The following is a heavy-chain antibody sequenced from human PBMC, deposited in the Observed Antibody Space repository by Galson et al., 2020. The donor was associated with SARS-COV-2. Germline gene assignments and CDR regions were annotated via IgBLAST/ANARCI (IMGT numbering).Heavy chain of an antibody. CDR2: IISSSYFT. V-gene: IGHV3-11*06. J-gene: IGHJ4*02. D-gene: IGHD2-8*01. CDR3: ARARQLGYCTNGVCYTHSIYFDY. CDR1: GFTFSDYY. Sequence: GESLKISCAASGFTFSDYYISWIRQSPGKGLERISYIISSSYFTNYAYSVKGRFTISRDNVKNSLYLQMNSLRAEDTAVYYCARARQLGYCTNGVCYTHSIYFDYWGQGTLVTVSS.